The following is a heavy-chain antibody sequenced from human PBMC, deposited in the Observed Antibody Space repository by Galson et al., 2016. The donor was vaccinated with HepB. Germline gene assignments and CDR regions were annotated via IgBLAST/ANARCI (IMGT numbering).Heavy chain of an antibody. CDR2: IRSKGYSGTI. CDR3: ARSIPGDSWSGYFHDF. D-gene: IGHD3-3*01. CDR1: GFTLGDYA. Sequence: SLRLSCAASGFTLGDYAVTWVRQASGKGLEWVGFIRSKGYSGTIEYAASVKGRFTISRDDSNGIAYLQMYSLKIEDTAVYYCARSIPGDSWSGYFHDFWGQGTLVTVSS. V-gene: IGHV3-49*04. J-gene: IGHJ4*02.